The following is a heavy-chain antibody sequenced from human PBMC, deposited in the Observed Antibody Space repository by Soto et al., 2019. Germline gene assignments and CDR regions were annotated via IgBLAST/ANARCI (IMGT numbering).Heavy chain of an antibody. Sequence: QVQLVQSGAEVKKPGASVKVSCKASGYTFTSYGISWVRQAPGQGLEWMGWISAYNGNTNYAQKLQGRVTMTTDTSTSTAYMELRSLRSDDTAVYYCARKSGSSNYYYYYYGMDVWGQGTTVTVSS. J-gene: IGHJ6*02. D-gene: IGHD6-6*01. V-gene: IGHV1-18*01. CDR2: ISAYNGNT. CDR1: GYTFTSYG. CDR3: ARKSGSSNYYYYYYGMDV.